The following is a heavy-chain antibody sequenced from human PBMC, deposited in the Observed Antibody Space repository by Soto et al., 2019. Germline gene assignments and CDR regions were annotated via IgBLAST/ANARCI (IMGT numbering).Heavy chain of an antibody. Sequence: EVQLVESGGGLVQPGGSLRLSCAASGFTFSSYAMHWVRQAPVKGLEYGSVINSNGGNTDYARSLKGRFTISRDNYKNTLYLQMGTLRAEDMAVYYCARRIPIGFAMDVWGQGTTVTVSS. CDR2: INSNGGNT. CDR1: GFTFSSYA. V-gene: IGHV3-64*01. J-gene: IGHJ6*02. D-gene: IGHD2-21*01. CDR3: ARRIPIGFAMDV.